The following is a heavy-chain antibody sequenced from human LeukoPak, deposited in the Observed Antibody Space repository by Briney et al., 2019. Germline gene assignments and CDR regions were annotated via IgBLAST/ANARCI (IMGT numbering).Heavy chain of an antibody. CDR2: INTDGSNT. J-gene: IGHJ6*02. CDR3: ARDKWIGTYLHYYYGMDV. CDR1: GFTYSSHW. Sequence: PGGSLRLSCAASGFTYSSHWMHWVRQAPGKGLVWVSRINTDGSNTTYADSVKGRSTISRDNAKSTLYLQMNSLRAEDTAVYYCARDKWIGTYLHYYYGMDVWGQGTTVTVSS. D-gene: IGHD3-10*01. V-gene: IGHV3-74*01.